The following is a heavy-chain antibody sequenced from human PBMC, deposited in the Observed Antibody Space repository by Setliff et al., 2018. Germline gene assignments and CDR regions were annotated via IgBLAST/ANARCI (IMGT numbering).Heavy chain of an antibody. J-gene: IGHJ4*02. D-gene: IGHD2-8*02. Sequence: SETLSLTCTVSGGSISSHYWSWIRQPPGKGLEWIGSIYYSGSTNYNPSLNSRLTISVDTSKNQFSLRLTSVTAADTALYYCTVYNTGSSKDHYWGQGTPVTVSS. V-gene: IGHV4-59*11. CDR1: GGSISSHY. CDR2: IYYSGST. CDR3: TVYNTGSSKDHY.